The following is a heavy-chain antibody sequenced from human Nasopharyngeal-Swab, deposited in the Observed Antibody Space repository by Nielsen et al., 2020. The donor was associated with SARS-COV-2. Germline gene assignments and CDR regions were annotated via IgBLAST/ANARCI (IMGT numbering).Heavy chain of an antibody. V-gene: IGHV4-34*01. J-gene: IGHJ4*02. CDR2: INHSGST. Sequence: RQAPGKGLEWIGEINHSGSTNYNPSLKSRVTISVDRSKNQFSLKLSSVTAADTAVYYCARGGFGELLLGYWGQGTLVTVSS. CDR3: ARGGFGELLLGY. D-gene: IGHD3-10*01.